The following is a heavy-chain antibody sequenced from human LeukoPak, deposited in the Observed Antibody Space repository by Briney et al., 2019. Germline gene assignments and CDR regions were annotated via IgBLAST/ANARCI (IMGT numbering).Heavy chain of an antibody. Sequence: SQTLSLTCTVSGGSISTGGYYWSWLRQHPGMGLEWIGYTYGSNNYNPSFTSRVTISVDTSNNQIFLKLRSVTAADTAVYYCARERGRLIDYWGQGTLVTVSS. CDR1: GGSISTGGYY. D-gene: IGHD3-10*01. V-gene: IGHV4-31*03. J-gene: IGHJ4*02. CDR3: ARERGRLIDY. CDR2: TYGSN.